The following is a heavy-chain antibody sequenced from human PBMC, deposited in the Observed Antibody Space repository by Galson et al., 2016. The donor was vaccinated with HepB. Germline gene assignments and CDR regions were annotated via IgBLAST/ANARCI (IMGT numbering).Heavy chain of an antibody. V-gene: IGHV1-18*01. Sequence: SVKVSCKASGYTFSTSGITWVRQAPGQGLEWMGWISVYNGNTNYAQTLQGRLTMTTDTSTSSAYMELRSLRSDATSVYYCAKSDYYGSAGEYDFWGQGTLVTVSS. J-gene: IGHJ4*02. CDR2: ISVYNGNT. CDR3: AKSDYYGSAGEYDF. D-gene: IGHD3-10*01. CDR1: GYTFSTSG.